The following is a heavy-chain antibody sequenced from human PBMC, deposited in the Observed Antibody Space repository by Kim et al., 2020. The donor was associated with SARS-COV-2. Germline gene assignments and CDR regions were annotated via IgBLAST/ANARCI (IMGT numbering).Heavy chain of an antibody. Sequence: SETLSLTCAVSGGSISSSNWWSWVRQPPGKGLEWIGEIYHSGSTNYNPSLKSRVTISVDKSKNQFSLKLSSVTAADTAVYYCARDLRLIVGATNWFDPWGQGTLVTVSS. CDR3: ARDLRLIVGATNWFDP. CDR2: IYHSGST. CDR1: GGSISSSNW. V-gene: IGHV4-4*02. J-gene: IGHJ5*02. D-gene: IGHD1-26*01.